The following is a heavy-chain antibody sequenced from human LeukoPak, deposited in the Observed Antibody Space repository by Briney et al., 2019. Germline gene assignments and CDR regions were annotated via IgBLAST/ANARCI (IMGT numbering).Heavy chain of an antibody. D-gene: IGHD2-2*01. CDR1: GYSISSGYY. J-gene: IGHJ6*03. Sequence: SETLSLTCTVSGYSISSGYYWGWIRQPPGKGLEWIGSIYHSGSTYYNPSLKSRVTISVDTSENQFSLKLSSVTAADTAVYYCAREVGYCSSTSCYSYYYYMDVWGKGTTVTVSS. V-gene: IGHV4-38-2*02. CDR3: AREVGYCSSTSCYSYYYYMDV. CDR2: IYHSGST.